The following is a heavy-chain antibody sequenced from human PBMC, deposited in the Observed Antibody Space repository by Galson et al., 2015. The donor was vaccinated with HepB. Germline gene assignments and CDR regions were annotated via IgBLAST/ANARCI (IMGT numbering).Heavy chain of an antibody. Sequence: CAISEDSVSSNRAAWNWIRQFPSRGLEWLGRTYYRSKWSSDYAASVKSRITINADTSKNQFSLQLNSVTPEDTAVYYCARGHYYDSTGAYYFDYWGQGTLVTVSS. CDR2: TYYRSKWSS. CDR3: ARGHYYDSTGAYYFDY. V-gene: IGHV6-1*01. J-gene: IGHJ4*02. CDR1: EDSVSSNRAA. D-gene: IGHD3-22*01.